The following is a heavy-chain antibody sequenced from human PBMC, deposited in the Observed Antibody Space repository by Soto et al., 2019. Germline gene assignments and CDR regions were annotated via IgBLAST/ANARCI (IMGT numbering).Heavy chain of an antibody. CDR1: GFTFSRHA. CDR3: ARKPNGFDS. V-gene: IGHV3-23*01. CDR2: ISENSGGT. J-gene: IGHJ5*01. Sequence: EVQLLESGGGLVQPGGSLRLCCAASGFTFSRHAMPWVRQAPGKGLAWVSSISENSGGTYYADSVKGRFTISRDTSKNRLYLQMNSLRAEDTALYYCARKPNGFDSWGQGTLVTVSS.